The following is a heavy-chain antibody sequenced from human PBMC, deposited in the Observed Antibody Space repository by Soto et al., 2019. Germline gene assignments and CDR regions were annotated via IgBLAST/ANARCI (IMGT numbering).Heavy chain of an antibody. V-gene: IGHV3-23*01. Sequence: EVQLLESGGGLVQPGGSLRLSCAASGFTFSTSPMSWVRQAPGKGLEWVSTISGSGGSTYYADSVKGRFTISRDNSKNTVSVQMNSLRAEDTAVYYCARGSSFDYWGQGMLVTVSS. CDR2: ISGSGGST. CDR1: GFTFSTSP. D-gene: IGHD3-10*01. CDR3: ARGSSFDY. J-gene: IGHJ4*02.